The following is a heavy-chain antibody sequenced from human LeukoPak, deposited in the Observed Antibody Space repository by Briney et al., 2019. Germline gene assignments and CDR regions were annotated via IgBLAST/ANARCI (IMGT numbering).Heavy chain of an antibody. CDR2: ITGDCNYI. CDR3: ARDSGDGSGTYYPYGMDV. Sequence: GGSLRLSCAASGFTFNDYTMTWVRQAPGKGLEWVSSITGDCNYIFYADSVKGRFTISRDNAENSLSLQMNSLRAEDTAVYYCARDSGDGSGTYYPYGMDVWGQGTTVTVSS. D-gene: IGHD3-10*01. CDR1: GFTFNDYT. J-gene: IGHJ6*02. V-gene: IGHV3-21*01.